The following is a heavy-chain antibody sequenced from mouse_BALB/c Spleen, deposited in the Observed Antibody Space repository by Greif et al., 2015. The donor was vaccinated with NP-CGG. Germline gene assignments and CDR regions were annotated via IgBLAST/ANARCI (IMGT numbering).Heavy chain of an antibody. CDR1: GFTFSSFG. J-gene: IGHJ1*01. Sequence: EVQGVESGGGLVQPGGSRKLSCAASGFTFSSFGMHWVRQAPEKGLEWVAYISSGSSTIYYADTVKGRFTISRDNPKNTLCLQMTSLRSEDTAMYYCARRNWDVDWYFDVWGAGTTVTVSS. D-gene: IGHD4-1*01. CDR3: ARRNWDVDWYFDV. CDR2: ISSGSSTI. V-gene: IGHV5-17*02.